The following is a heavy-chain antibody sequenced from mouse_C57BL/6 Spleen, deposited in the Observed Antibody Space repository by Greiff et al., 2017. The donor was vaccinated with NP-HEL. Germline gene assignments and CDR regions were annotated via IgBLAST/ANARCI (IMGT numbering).Heavy chain of an antibody. Sequence: QVQLQQPGAELVKPGDSVKLSCKASGYTFTSYWMHWVKQRPGQGLEWIGMIHPNSGSTNYNEKFKSKSTLTVDKSSSTAYMQLSSLTSEDSAVYYCARLGDEGFAYWGQGTLLTVSA. CDR3: ARLGDEGFAY. J-gene: IGHJ3*01. CDR2: IHPNSGST. V-gene: IGHV1-64*01. CDR1: GYTFTSYW.